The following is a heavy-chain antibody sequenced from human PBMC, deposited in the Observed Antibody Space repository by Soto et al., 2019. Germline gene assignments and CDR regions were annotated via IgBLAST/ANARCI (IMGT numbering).Heavy chain of an antibody. J-gene: IGHJ5*02. Sequence: SETLSLTCTVSGGSISSSSYYWGWIRQPPGKGLEWIGSIYYSGSTYYNPSLKSRVTISVDTSKNQFSLKLSSVTAADTAVYYCATLRFLEWLGASHNWFDPWGQGTLVTVSS. V-gene: IGHV4-39*01. CDR2: IYYSGST. CDR1: GGSISSSSYY. CDR3: ATLRFLEWLGASHNWFDP. D-gene: IGHD3-3*01.